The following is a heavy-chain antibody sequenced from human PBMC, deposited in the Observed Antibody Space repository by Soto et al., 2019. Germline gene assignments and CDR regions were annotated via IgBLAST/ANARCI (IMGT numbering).Heavy chain of an antibody. CDR3: ARDRNHDSSGYAYFDS. J-gene: IGHJ4*02. D-gene: IGHD3-22*01. Sequence: ASVKVSCKAYGYIFSRYAIHWVRQAPGQRLEWMGWIDAGNGHTKYSQRLQGRVTITRDTSATTAYMELNSLRSEDTAVYYCARDRNHDSSGYAYFDSWGQGTVVTVYS. V-gene: IGHV1-3*01. CDR1: GYIFSRYA. CDR2: IDAGNGHT.